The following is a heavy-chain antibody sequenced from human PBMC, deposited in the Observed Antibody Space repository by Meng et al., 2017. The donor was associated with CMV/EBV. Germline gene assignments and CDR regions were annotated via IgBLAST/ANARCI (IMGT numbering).Heavy chain of an antibody. Sequence: QVQLVECGGGVGQPGRSLRLSCAASGFTFSSYAMHWVRQAPGKGLEWVAVISYDGSNKYYADSVKGRFTISRDNSKNTLYLQMNSLRAEDTAVYYCARGDYFDYWGQGTLVTVSS. CDR2: ISYDGSNK. V-gene: IGHV3-30-3*01. CDR3: ARGDYFDY. CDR1: GFTFSSYA. J-gene: IGHJ4*02.